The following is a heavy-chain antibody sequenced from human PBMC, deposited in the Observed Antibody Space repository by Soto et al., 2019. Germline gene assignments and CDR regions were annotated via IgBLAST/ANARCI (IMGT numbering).Heavy chain of an antibody. CDR2: ISGSGGST. CDR1: GFNFNSYA. CDR3: ARTPTIGYGMDV. V-gene: IGHV3-23*01. D-gene: IGHD1-1*01. Sequence: GGSLRLSCAASGFNFNSYAMCWVRQAPGKGLEWVSAISGSGGSTYYADSVKGRFTISRDNSMNTLHLQMNSLRAEDTAVYYCARTPTIGYGMDVWGQGTTVTVS. J-gene: IGHJ6*02.